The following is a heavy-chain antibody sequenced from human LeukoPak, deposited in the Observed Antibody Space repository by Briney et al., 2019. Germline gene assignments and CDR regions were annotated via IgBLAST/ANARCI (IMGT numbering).Heavy chain of an antibody. V-gene: IGHV1-58*02. Sequence: GASVKVSCKTSGFTFRTSAIQWVRQARGQRLGWIGWTVVGRGETKYAQDLQGRVTITADMSTSTAYLELSGLRSEDTAVYYCAAERYDGPCCWFDPWGQGTLVTVSS. J-gene: IGHJ5*02. CDR2: TVVGRGET. CDR1: GFTFRTSA. D-gene: IGHD1-14*01. CDR3: AAERYDGPCCWFDP.